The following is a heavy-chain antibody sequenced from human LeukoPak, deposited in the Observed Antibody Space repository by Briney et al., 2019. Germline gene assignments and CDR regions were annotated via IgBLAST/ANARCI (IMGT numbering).Heavy chain of an antibody. CDR1: GYTFTDYY. D-gene: IGHD3-9*01. CDR2: INPNSGGT. CDR3: ARVQVLRYFDWLLRGAFDI. J-gene: IGHJ3*02. Sequence: ASVKVSCKASGYTFTDYYIHWVRQAPGQGLEWMGWINPNSGGTYYTQKLQGRVTMTTDTSTSTAYMELRSLRSDDTAVYYCARVQVLRYFDWLLRGAFDIWGQGTMVTVSS. V-gene: IGHV1-2*02.